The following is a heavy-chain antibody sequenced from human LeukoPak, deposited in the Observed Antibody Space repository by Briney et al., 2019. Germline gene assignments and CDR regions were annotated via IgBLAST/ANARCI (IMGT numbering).Heavy chain of an antibody. V-gene: IGHV3-33*01. D-gene: IGHD4-17*01. CDR1: GFTFSSYG. CDR3: ARGGSGYGDSYYFDY. Sequence: GGSLRLSCAASGFTFSSYGMHWVRQAPGKGLEWVAVIWYDGSNRYYADSVKGRFTISRDNSKNTLYLQMNSLRAEDTAVYYCARGGSGYGDSYYFDYWGQGTLVTVSS. CDR2: IWYDGSNR. J-gene: IGHJ4*02.